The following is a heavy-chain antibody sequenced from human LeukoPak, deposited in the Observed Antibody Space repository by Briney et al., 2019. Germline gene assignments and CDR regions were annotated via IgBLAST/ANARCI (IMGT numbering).Heavy chain of an antibody. V-gene: IGHV3-23*01. CDR2: ISGSGGST. D-gene: IGHD3-3*01. J-gene: IGHJ4*02. CDR3: AKTHPYDFWSGYYEGVFDY. Sequence: GGSLRLSCAASGFTFSSYAMGWVRQAPGKGLEWVSAISGSGGSTYYADSVKGRFTISRDNSKNTLYLQMNSLRAEDTAVYYCAKTHPYDFWSGYYEGVFDYWDQGSLVTVSS. CDR1: GFTFSSYA.